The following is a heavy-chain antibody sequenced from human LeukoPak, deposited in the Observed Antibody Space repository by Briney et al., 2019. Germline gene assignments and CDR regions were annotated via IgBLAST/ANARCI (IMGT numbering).Heavy chain of an antibody. J-gene: IGHJ3*02. CDR1: GFTFTNAW. CDR2: IKGKTDGGTT. V-gene: IGHV3-15*01. CDR3: TTEFPPLSDSNSYDAFDI. Sequence: GGSFRLSCAASGFTFTNAWMTWVRQAPGKGLEWVGRIKGKTDGGTTDYAAPVKGRFIISRDDSKNTLSLQMNSLKTEDTAVYYCTTEFPPLSDSNSYDAFDIWGQGTMVTVSS. D-gene: IGHD4-11*01.